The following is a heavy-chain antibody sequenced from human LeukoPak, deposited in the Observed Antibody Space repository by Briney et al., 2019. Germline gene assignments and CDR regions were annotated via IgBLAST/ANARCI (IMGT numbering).Heavy chain of an antibody. CDR2: IRYDGSNK. V-gene: IGHV3-30*02. Sequence: GGSLRLSCAASGFTFSSYGMHWVRQAPGKGLEWVTFIRYDGSNKYYADSVKGRFTISRDNAKNSLYLQMNSLRAEDTAVYYCARDGRGYSGYDTYYYYMDVWGKGTTVTVSS. J-gene: IGHJ6*03. D-gene: IGHD5-12*01. CDR3: ARDGRGYSGYDTYYYYMDV. CDR1: GFTFSSYG.